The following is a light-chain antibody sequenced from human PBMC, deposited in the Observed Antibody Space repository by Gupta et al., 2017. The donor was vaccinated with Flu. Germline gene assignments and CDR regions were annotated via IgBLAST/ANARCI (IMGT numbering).Light chain of an antibody. Sequence: GTLSQPASKSARLSRRHSQSDSNTYLAWFQQKPGQPPRLLIYGDSSRASGIPDRFSGSGAGTDFTLKISRVETEDVAVYYCQQYGRFPFTFGHGTKVEIK. CDR3: QQYGRFPFT. V-gene: IGKV2-24*01. CDR2: GDS. J-gene: IGKJ3*01. CDR1: RRHSQSDSNTY.